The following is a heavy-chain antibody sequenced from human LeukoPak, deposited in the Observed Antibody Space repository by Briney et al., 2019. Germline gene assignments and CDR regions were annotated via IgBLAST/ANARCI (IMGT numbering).Heavy chain of an antibody. CDR2: INPNSGGT. V-gene: IGHV1-2*02. J-gene: IGHJ4*02. CDR3: ARDGGLTGHDY. CDR1: GYTFTSYG. D-gene: IGHD1-20*01. Sequence: ASVKVSCKASGYTFTSYGISWVRQAPGQGLEWMGWINPNSGGTNYAQKFQGRVTMTRDTSISTAYMELSRLRSDDTAVYYCARDGGLTGHDYWGQGTLVTVSS.